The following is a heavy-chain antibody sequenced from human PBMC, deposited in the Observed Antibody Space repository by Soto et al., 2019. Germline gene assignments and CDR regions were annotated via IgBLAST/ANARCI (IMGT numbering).Heavy chain of an antibody. D-gene: IGHD3-10*01. CDR2: ISYDGSNK. CDR1: GFTFSSYG. V-gene: IGHV3-30*18. J-gene: IGHJ6*02. Sequence: QVQLVESGGGVVQPGRSLRLSCAASGFTFSSYGMHWVRQAPGKGLEWVAVISYDGSNKYYADSVKGRFTISRANSKIPLHLQKNSLRAEDTPLYYGAKGNYYGSGTVPVWGQGTTVTGAS. CDR3: AKGNYYGSGTVPV.